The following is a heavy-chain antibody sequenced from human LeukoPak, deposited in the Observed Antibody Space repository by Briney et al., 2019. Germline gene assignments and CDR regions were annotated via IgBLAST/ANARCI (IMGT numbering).Heavy chain of an antibody. J-gene: IGHJ4*02. V-gene: IGHV3-11*04. Sequence: GGSLRLSCAASGFTFSDYYMSWIRQAPGKGLEWVSYISSSGVTIYYADSVKGRFTIPRDSAQNSLYLQMNSLRAEDTAMYYCAREVGYSYGLSPIDYWGQGTLVIISS. D-gene: IGHD5-18*01. CDR1: GFTFSDYY. CDR2: ISSSGVTI. CDR3: AREVGYSYGLSPIDY.